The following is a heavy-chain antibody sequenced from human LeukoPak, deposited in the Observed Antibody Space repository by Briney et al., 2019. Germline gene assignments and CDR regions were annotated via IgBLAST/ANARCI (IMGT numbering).Heavy chain of an antibody. D-gene: IGHD2-21*02. CDR2: INPSGGST. CDR1: GYTFTSYY. Sequence: ASVKVPCKASGYTFTSYYMHWVRQAPGQGLEWMGIINPSGGSTSYAQKFQGRVTMTRDMSTSTVYMELSSLRSEDTAVYYCARSLAYCGGDCENWFDPWGQGTLVTVSS. V-gene: IGHV1-46*01. J-gene: IGHJ5*02. CDR3: ARSLAYCGGDCENWFDP.